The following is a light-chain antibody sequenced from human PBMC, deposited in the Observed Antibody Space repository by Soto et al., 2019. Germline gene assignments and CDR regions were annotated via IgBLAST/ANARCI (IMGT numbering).Light chain of an antibody. Sequence: EIVLTQSPGTLSLSPGGGASLSCRGIQAISGNYLAWYQHKPGQAPRLLMYGASSRATGIPDRFSGSGSGTDFTLTISRLEPEDFAVYYCQQYGSSPPITFGQGTRLEIK. CDR3: QQYGSSPPIT. CDR1: QAISGNY. V-gene: IGKV3-20*01. J-gene: IGKJ5*01. CDR2: GAS.